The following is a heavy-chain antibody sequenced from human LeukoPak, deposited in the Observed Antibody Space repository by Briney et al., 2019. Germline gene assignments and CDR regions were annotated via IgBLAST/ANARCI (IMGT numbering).Heavy chain of an antibody. Sequence: PGGSLRLSCAASGFTFSSYAMHWVRQAPGKGLEWVAVISYDGSNKYYADSVKGRFTISRDNSKNTLYLQMNSPRAEDTAVYYCARGRSGYHDYFDYWGQGTLVTVSS. D-gene: IGHD3-22*01. J-gene: IGHJ4*02. CDR3: ARGRSGYHDYFDY. V-gene: IGHV3-30-3*01. CDR1: GFTFSSYA. CDR2: ISYDGSNK.